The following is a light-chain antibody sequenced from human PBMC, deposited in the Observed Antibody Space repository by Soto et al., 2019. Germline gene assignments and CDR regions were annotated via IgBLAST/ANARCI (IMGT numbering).Light chain of an antibody. CDR3: SSFTGSSTWV. CDR2: EVT. Sequence: QSVLTQPASVSGSPGQSIAISCTGTSNDVGGYNYVSWFQQHPGKAPKLIIYEVTNRPSGVSDRFSGSKSGNTASLTISGLQAEDEAGYYCSSFTGSSTWVFGGGTKLTVL. V-gene: IGLV2-14*01. J-gene: IGLJ3*02. CDR1: SNDVGGYNY.